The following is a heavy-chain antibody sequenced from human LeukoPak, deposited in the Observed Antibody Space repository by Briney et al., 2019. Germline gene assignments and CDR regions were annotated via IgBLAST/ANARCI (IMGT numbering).Heavy chain of an antibody. Sequence: GGSLRLSCAASGFTFRSYGMHWVRQAPGKGLEWVAVIGYDGSNKYYADSVKGRFTISRDNSKNTLYLQMNRLRAEDTAVYYCAKDGGYSRSSFDYWGQGTLVTVSS. CDR1: GFTFRSYG. D-gene: IGHD6-6*01. CDR2: IGYDGSNK. CDR3: AKDGGYSRSSFDY. J-gene: IGHJ4*02. V-gene: IGHV3-33*06.